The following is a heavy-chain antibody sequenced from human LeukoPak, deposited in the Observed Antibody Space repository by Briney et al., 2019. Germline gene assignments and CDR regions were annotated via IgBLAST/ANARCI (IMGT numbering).Heavy chain of an antibody. J-gene: IGHJ4*02. Sequence: SETLSLTCAVSGYSISSGYYWGWIRPPPGKGLEWIGSIYHSGSTYYNPSLKSRVTISVDTSKNQFSLKLSSVTAADTAVYYCAAEGDSSGYYSPLFLDDWGQGTLVTVSS. CDR3: AAEGDSSGYYSPLFLDD. CDR1: GYSISSGYY. V-gene: IGHV4-38-2*01. CDR2: IYHSGST. D-gene: IGHD3-22*01.